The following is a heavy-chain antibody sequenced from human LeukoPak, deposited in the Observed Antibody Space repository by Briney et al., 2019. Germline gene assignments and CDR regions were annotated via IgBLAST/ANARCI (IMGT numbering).Heavy chain of an antibody. CDR2: ISYDGSNK. D-gene: IGHD6-6*01. J-gene: IGHJ4*02. CDR3: AKDLTSSSSGIFDY. V-gene: IGHV3-30*18. Sequence: GGSLRLSCAASGFTFSSYGMHWVRQAPGKGLEWVAVISYDGSNKYYADSVKGRFTISRDNSKNTLYLQMNSLRAEDTAVYYCAKDLTSSSSGIFDYWGQGTLVTVSS. CDR1: GFTFSSYG.